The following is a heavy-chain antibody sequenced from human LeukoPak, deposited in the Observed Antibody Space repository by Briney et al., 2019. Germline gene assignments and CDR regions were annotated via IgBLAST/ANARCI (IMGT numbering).Heavy chain of an antibody. Sequence: HPGGSLRLSCAASGFTFSSSAMHCVRQAPGKGLECVAFIQYDRSYKHYSDSVKGRFTISRDNSKNTLYLEMNSLRAEDTAVYYCATHCSGTTCHRDYWGQGTLVTVSS. CDR1: GFTFSSSA. CDR2: IQYDRSYK. D-gene: IGHD2-2*01. J-gene: IGHJ4*02. V-gene: IGHV3-30*02. CDR3: ATHCSGTTCHRDY.